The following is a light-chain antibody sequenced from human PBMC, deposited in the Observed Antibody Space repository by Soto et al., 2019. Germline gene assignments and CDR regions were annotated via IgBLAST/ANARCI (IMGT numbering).Light chain of an antibody. CDR3: CSYAGSYSWV. CDR1: TSDVGSYNY. J-gene: IGLJ3*02. Sequence: QSALTQPRSVSWSPGQSVTISCTGTTSDVGSYNYVSWYQQHPDKVPKLVIYDVNRRPSGVPDRFSGSKSGNTASLTISGLQTEDEGDYYCCSYAGSYSWVFGGGTKLTVL. V-gene: IGLV2-11*01. CDR2: DVN.